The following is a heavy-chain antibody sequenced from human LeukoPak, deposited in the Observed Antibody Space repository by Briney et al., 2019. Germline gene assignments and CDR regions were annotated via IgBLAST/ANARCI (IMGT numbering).Heavy chain of an antibody. V-gene: IGHV1-8*03. J-gene: IGHJ4*02. Sequence: GASVKVCCKASGYTFTSCDINWVRQATGQGLEWMGWMNPNSGNTGYAQKFQGRVTITRNTSVSTAYMELSSLRSEDTAVYYCARGLKINCSSTSCYLIYWGQGTLVTVSS. CDR3: ARGLKINCSSTSCYLIY. CDR2: MNPNSGNT. CDR1: GYTFTSCD. D-gene: IGHD2-2*01.